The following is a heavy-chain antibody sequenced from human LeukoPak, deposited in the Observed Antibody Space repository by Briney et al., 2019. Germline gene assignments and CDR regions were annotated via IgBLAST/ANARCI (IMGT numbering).Heavy chain of an antibody. J-gene: IGHJ5*02. V-gene: IGHV1-8*02. Sequence: VASVKVSCKASGYTFTSYYMYWVRQAPGQGLEWMGWMNPINGNTGYARKFQGRVTMTRDTSISTAYMELRSLTSEDTAIYYCVRDGEGVAISVNFWFDPWGQGTLVTVSS. CDR3: VRDGEGVAISVNFWFDP. CDR2: MNPINGNT. CDR1: GYTFTSYY. D-gene: IGHD3-10*01.